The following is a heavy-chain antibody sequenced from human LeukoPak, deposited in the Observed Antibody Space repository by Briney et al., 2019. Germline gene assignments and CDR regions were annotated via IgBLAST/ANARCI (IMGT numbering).Heavy chain of an antibody. Sequence: GGSLRLSCAASGFTFSDHYMDWVRQAPGKGLEWVGRTRNKANSYTTEYAASVKGGFTISRDDSKNSLYLQMNSLKTEDTAVYYCAREGSGWDTGDFDYWGQGTLVTVSS. J-gene: IGHJ4*02. CDR2: TRNKANSYTT. CDR3: AREGSGWDTGDFDY. CDR1: GFTFSDHY. D-gene: IGHD1-26*01. V-gene: IGHV3-72*01.